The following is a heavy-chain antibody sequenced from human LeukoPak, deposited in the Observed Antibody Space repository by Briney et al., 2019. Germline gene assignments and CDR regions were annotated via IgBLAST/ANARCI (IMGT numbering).Heavy chain of an antibody. D-gene: IGHD2-2*02. V-gene: IGHV3-23*01. CDR1: GFTFSSYA. CDR2: ISGSGGST. J-gene: IGHJ4*02. Sequence: GGSLRLSRAASGFTFSSYAMSWVRQAPGKGLEWVSVISGSGGSTYYADSVKGRFSISRDNSKNTLYLQMNSLRAEDTAVYHCAKTDCSSTSCYTGDYWGQGTLVTVSS. CDR3: AKTDCSSTSCYTGDY.